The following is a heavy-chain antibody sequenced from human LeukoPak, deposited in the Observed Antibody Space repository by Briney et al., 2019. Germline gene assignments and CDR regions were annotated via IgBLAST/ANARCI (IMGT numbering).Heavy chain of an antibody. Sequence: GASVKVSCKASGGTFSSYAISWVRQAPGQGLEWMGGIIPISGTANYAQKFQGRVTITTDESTSTAYMELSSLRSEDTAVYYCARYRSGIAGATGYYYMDVWGKGTTVTVSS. CDR1: GGTFSSYA. CDR2: IIPISGTA. V-gene: IGHV1-69*05. J-gene: IGHJ6*03. CDR3: ARYRSGIAGATGYYYMDV. D-gene: IGHD1-26*01.